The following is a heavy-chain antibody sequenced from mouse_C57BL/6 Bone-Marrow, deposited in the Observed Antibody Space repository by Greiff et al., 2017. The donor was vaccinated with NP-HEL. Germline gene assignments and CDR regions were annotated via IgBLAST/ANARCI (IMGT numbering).Heavy chain of an antibody. CDR1: GFNIKDYY. J-gene: IGHJ4*01. CDR2: IDPEDGET. D-gene: IGHD2-4*01. V-gene: IGHV14-2*01. CDR3: ARLLMITTGRYYAMDY. Sequence: VQLKESGAELVKPGASVKLSCTASGFNIKDYYMHWVKQRTEQGLEWIGRIDPEDGETKYAPKFQGKATITADTSSNTAYLQLSSLTSEDTAVYYGARLLMITTGRYYAMDYWGQGTSVTVSS.